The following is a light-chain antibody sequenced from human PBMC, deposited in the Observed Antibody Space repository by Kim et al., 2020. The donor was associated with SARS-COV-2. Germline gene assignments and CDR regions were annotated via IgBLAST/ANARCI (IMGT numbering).Light chain of an antibody. CDR3: AAWDDSLKAFV. Sequence: GQRVSISCSGSKSNIGTNTVTWYQQLPGTAPKLLIFSNTQRPSSVPDRFSGSKSDTSASLTISGLQSEDEADYYCAAWDDSLKAFVCGAGTKVTVL. CDR1: KSNIGTNT. V-gene: IGLV1-44*01. CDR2: SNT. J-gene: IGLJ1*01.